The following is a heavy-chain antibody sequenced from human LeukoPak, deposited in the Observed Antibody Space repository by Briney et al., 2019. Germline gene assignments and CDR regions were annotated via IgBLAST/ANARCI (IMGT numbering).Heavy chain of an antibody. CDR1: GGSIGSSSYY. Sequence: SETLSLTGTVSGGSIGSSSYYSGWIRQPPGKGLEWIGSIYYSGYTYYNPSLKSRVTISVDTSKNQFSLKLSSVTAADTAVYYCAKHYMGSSYNRAVDYWGQGTLVTVSS. D-gene: IGHD3-10*01. CDR2: IYYSGYT. CDR3: AKHYMGSSYNRAVDY. V-gene: IGHV4-39*01. J-gene: IGHJ4*02.